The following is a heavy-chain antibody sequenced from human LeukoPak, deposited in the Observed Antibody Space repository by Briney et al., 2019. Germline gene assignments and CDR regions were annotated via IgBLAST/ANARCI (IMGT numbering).Heavy chain of an antibody. CDR3: ARADSSGYYPAYYGMDV. J-gene: IGHJ6*02. V-gene: IGHV1-3*01. Sequence: ASVKVSCKASGYTFISYVMHWVRQAPGQRLEWMGWINAGNGNTEYSQKFQGRVTITRDTSASTAYMELSSLRSEDTAVYYCARADSSGYYPAYYGMDVWGQGTTVTVSS. D-gene: IGHD3-22*01. CDR2: INAGNGNT. CDR1: GYTFISYV.